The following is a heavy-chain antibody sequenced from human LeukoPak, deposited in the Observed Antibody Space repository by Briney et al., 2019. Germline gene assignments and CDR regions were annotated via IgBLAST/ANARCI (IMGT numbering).Heavy chain of an antibody. CDR2: IIPIFGTA. V-gene: IGHV1-69*13. J-gene: IGHJ5*02. D-gene: IGHD2-15*01. Sequence: ASVKVSCKASGGTFSSYAISWVRQAPGQGLEWMGGIIPIFGTANYAQRFQGRVTITADESTSTAYMELSSLRSEDTAVYYCLCSGGSCYSPFVRNWFDPWGQGTLVTVSS. CDR1: GGTFSSYA. CDR3: LCSGGSCYSPFVRNWFDP.